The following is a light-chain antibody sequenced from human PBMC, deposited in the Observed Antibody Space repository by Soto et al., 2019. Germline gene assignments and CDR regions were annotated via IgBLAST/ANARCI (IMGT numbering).Light chain of an antibody. J-gene: IGKJ1*01. CDR2: GAS. V-gene: IGKV3-20*01. Sequence: EIVFTQSPGTLSLSHEERATLSCRASQGIAGSYLAWYQQRPGQAPRLLIYGASSRATGIPDRFSGSGSGTDFSLTISRLEPEDFAVYDCQSYTTFGQGTKVDIK. CDR3: QSYTT. CDR1: QGIAGSY.